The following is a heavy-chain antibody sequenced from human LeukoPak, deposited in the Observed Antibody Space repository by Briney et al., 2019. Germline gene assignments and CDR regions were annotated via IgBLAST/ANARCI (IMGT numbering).Heavy chain of an antibody. CDR2: IIPIFGTT. CDR1: GGTFSSYA. J-gene: IGHJ6*03. CDR3: AYHPISSIFYYYVDV. Sequence: GASVKDSCQASGGTFSSYAISWVRQAPGQGLEWMGGIIPIFGTTNYAQKFQRRVTITADESTSTAYMERSSLRSEDTAVYYCAYHPISSIFYYYVDVWGKGTAVTVSS. V-gene: IGHV1-69*01. D-gene: IGHD3-3*02.